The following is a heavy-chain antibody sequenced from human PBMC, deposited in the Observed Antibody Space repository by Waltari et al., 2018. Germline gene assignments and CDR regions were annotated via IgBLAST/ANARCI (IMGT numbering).Heavy chain of an antibody. V-gene: IGHV3-7*03. CDR2: INQGGSEK. CDR1: GCAFSAYW. J-gene: IGHJ2*01. D-gene: IGHD6-13*01. CDR3: ARDQLDFD. Sequence: EVQLLESGGALVQPGGSLRLFGPASGCAFSAYWMSWVRQAPGKGLQWVANINQGGSEKYYVDSVKGRLTISRDNGKNSLYLQMNSLSVEDTAVYYCARDQLDFD.